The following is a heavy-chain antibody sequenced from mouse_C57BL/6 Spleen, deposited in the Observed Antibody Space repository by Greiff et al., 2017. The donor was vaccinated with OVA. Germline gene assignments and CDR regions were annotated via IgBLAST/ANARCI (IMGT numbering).Heavy chain of an antibody. V-gene: IGHV1-15*01. Sequence: VQLQQSGAELVRPGASVTLSCKASGYTFTDYEMHWVKQTPVHGLEWIGAIDPETGGTAYNQKFKGKAILTADKSSSTAYMELRSQTSEYSAVYYCTRYPGAMDYWGQGTSVTVS. CDR1: GYTFTDYE. CDR3: TRYPGAMDY. CDR2: IDPETGGT. J-gene: IGHJ4*01.